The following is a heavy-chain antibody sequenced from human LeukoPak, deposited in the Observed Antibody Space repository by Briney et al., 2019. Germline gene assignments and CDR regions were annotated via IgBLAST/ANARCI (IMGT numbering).Heavy chain of an antibody. Sequence: ASVKVSCKASGGTFSSYAIGWVRQAPGQGLEWMGGIIPIFGTANYAQKFQGRVTITTDESTSTAYMELSSLRSEDTAVYYCARGGGIVVVPAASAITNWFDPGGQGTLVTVSS. CDR3: ARGGGIVVVPAASAITNWFDP. CDR1: GGTFSSYA. V-gene: IGHV1-69*05. D-gene: IGHD2-2*01. J-gene: IGHJ5*02. CDR2: IIPIFGTA.